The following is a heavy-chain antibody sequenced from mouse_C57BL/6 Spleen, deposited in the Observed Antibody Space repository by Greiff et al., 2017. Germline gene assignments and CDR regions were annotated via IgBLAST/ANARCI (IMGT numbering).Heavy chain of an antibody. J-gene: IGHJ1*03. CDR1: GYTFTDYY. V-gene: IGHV1-75*01. CDR2: IFPGSGST. CDR3: ARSDYYGSSFWYFDV. Sequence: QVHVKQSGPELVKPGASVKISCKASGYTFTDYYINWVKQRPGQGLEWIGWIFPGSGSTYYNEKFKGKATLTVDKSSSTAYMLLSSLTSEGSAVYFCARSDYYGSSFWYFDVWGTGTTVTVSS. D-gene: IGHD1-1*01.